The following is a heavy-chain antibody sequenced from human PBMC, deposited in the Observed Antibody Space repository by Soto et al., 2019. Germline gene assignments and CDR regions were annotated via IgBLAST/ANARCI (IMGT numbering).Heavy chain of an antibody. V-gene: IGHV3-23*01. CDR3: ARVGADSSGYPYAFDI. J-gene: IGHJ3*02. Sequence: EVQLLESGGGLVQPGGSLRLSCAASGFTFSSYAMSWVRQATGKGLEWVSAISGSGGSTYYADSVKGRFTISRDNSKNTLYLQMNSLGAEDTAVYYCARVGADSSGYPYAFDIWGQGTMVTVSS. CDR1: GFTFSSYA. CDR2: ISGSGGST. D-gene: IGHD3-22*01.